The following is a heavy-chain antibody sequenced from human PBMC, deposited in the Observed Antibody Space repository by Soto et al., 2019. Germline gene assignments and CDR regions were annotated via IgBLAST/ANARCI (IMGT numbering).Heavy chain of an antibody. V-gene: IGHV3-7*01. D-gene: IGHD6-13*01. CDR1: GFTFSSYW. J-gene: IGHJ4*02. CDR2: INQDGSEK. Sequence: EVQLVESGGGLVQPGESLRLSCAASGFTFSSYWMSWVRQAPGKGLEWVANINQDGSEKYYVDSVKGRFAISRDNAKNSLYLQIDSLTVGNTAVYYCASAPGMGVAGTPHYCGQGPLVTVST. CDR3: ASAPGMGVAGTPHY.